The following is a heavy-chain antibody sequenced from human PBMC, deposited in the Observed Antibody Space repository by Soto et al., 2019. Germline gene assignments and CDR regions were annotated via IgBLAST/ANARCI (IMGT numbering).Heavy chain of an antibody. Sequence: EVQLLESGGGLVQPGGSLRLSCAASGFTFSTYAMNWVRQAPGNGLEWVSAISGRGGSIHYADSVKGRFTISRDNSKNTLYLQMNRLRDEDTAVYHCVKGYWKGDVWGQGTTVTVSS. J-gene: IGHJ6*02. CDR1: GFTFSTYA. CDR3: VKGYWKGDV. D-gene: IGHD1-1*01. CDR2: ISGRGGSI. V-gene: IGHV3-23*01.